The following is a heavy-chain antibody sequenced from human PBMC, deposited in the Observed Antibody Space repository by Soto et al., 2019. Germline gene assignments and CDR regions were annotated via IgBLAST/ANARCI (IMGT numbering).Heavy chain of an antibody. CDR3: ARGASGYYDSSGYYSPYYFDY. J-gene: IGHJ4*02. CDR1: GGSVNIGTYY. V-gene: IGHV4-34*01. CDR2: INHSGST. D-gene: IGHD3-22*01. Sequence: SETLSLTCTVPGGSVNIGTYYWSWIRQPPGKGLEWIGEINHSGSTNYNPSLKSRVTISVDTSKNQFSLKLSSVTAADTAVYYCARGASGYYDSSGYYSPYYFDYWGQGTLVTAPQ.